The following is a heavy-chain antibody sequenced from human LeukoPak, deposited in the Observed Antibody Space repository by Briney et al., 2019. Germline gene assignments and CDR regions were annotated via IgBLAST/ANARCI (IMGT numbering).Heavy chain of an antibody. D-gene: IGHD5-18*01. CDR3: AREIIQLPGYFDC. Sequence: PGGSLRLSCAASGFTVSSNYMSWVRQAPGKGLEWVSVIYSGGSTYYADSVKGRFTISRDNSKNTLYLQMNSLRAEDTAVYYCAREIIQLPGYFDCWGQGTLVTVSS. V-gene: IGHV3-53*01. J-gene: IGHJ4*02. CDR1: GFTVSSNY. CDR2: IYSGGST.